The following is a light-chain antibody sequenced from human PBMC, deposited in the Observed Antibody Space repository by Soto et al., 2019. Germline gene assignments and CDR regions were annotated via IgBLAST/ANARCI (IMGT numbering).Light chain of an antibody. J-gene: IGLJ3*02. CDR1: SSDVGSYNL. CDR3: CSYAGSTTLM. Sequence: QSALTQPASVSGSPGQSITISCTGTSSDVGSYNLVSWYQQYPGKAPKLMIYEGSQRPSGVSHRFSGSKSDNTASLTISGLQAEDEADYYCCSYAGSTTLMFGGGTKLTVL. V-gene: IGLV2-23*01. CDR2: EGS.